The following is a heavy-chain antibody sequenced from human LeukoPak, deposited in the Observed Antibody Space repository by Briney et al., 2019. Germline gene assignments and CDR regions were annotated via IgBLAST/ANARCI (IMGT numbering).Heavy chain of an antibody. D-gene: IGHD2-8*01. Sequence: GGTLRLSCAASGFTFSSYGMSWVRQAPGKGLEWVSGMSGSGGNTYYADSVKGRFTISRDNSKNTLYLQMNSLRAEDTAVYYCAKTFQWYYMDVWGKGATVTISS. V-gene: IGHV3-23*01. CDR2: MSGSGGNT. J-gene: IGHJ6*03. CDR3: AKTFQWYYMDV. CDR1: GFTFSSYG.